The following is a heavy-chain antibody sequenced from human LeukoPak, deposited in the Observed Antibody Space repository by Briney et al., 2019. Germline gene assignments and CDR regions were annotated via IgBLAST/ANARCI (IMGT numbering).Heavy chain of an antibody. CDR3: AKFEGSLLGNYYMDV. Sequence: GGSLRLSCAASGFTFSSYAMSWVRQAPGKGLEWVSTISGGGDNTYFADSVKGRFTISRDNSKNTLFLQMVSLRAEDTAVYYCAKFEGSLLGNYYMDVWGKGTTVTVSS. D-gene: IGHD6-6*01. CDR1: GFTFSSYA. CDR2: ISGGGDNT. V-gene: IGHV3-23*01. J-gene: IGHJ6*03.